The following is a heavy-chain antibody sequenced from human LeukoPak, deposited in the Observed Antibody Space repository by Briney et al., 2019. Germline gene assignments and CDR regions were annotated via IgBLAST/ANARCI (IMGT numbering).Heavy chain of an antibody. J-gene: IGHJ4*02. V-gene: IGHV3-23*01. Sequence: GGSLRLSCAASGFTFSAYAMSWVRQAPGKGLEWVSAISGSGGSTYYADSVKGRFTISRDNSKSTVYLQKHSLRAEDTAVYYCATHAKAVAGRGFDYWGQGTLVTVSS. CDR3: ATHAKAVAGRGFDY. D-gene: IGHD6-19*01. CDR1: GFTFSAYA. CDR2: ISGSGGST.